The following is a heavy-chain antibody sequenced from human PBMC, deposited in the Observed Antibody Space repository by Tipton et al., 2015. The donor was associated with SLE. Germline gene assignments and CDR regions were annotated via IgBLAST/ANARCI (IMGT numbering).Heavy chain of an antibody. CDR1: GVSLSSHF. Sequence: TLSLTCTVSGVSLSSHFWSWSRQPAGKAVEWIGHSYPSGTTNYNPSLKSRVTLSFDTSKNHFSLTLRSVTAADTAVYYCARGDLLGYYYGMDVWGLGTTVTVSS. CDR2: SYPSGTT. CDR3: ARGDLLGYYYGMDV. J-gene: IGHJ6*02. V-gene: IGHV4-4*07. D-gene: IGHD3-16*01.